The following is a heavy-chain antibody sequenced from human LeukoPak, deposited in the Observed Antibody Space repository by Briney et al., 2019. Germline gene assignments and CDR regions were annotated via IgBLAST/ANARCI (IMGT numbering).Heavy chain of an antibody. CDR3: AGGPLYYFDY. V-gene: IGHV4-39*07. CDR2: IYYSGST. CDR1: GGSISSSSYY. Sequence: PSETLSLTCTVSGGSISSSSYYWGWIRQPPGKGLEWIGSIYYSGSTYYNPSLKSRVTISVDTSKNQFSLKLSSVTAADTAVYYCAGGPLYYFDYWGQGTLVTVSS. J-gene: IGHJ4*02.